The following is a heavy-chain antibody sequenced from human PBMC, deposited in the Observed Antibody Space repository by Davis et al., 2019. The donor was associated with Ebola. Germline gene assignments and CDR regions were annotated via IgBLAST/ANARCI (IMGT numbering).Heavy chain of an antibody. CDR2: ISYDGSNK. J-gene: IGHJ4*02. D-gene: IGHD4-17*01. V-gene: IGHV3-30*18. CDR1: GFTFSSYG. CDR3: AKDPVYGDYAGGYFDY. Sequence: PGGSLRLSCAASGFTFSSYGMHWVRQAPGKGLEWVAVISYDGSNKYYADSVKGRFTISRDNSKNTLYLQMNSLRAEDTAVYYCAKDPVYGDYAGGYFDYWGQGTLVTVSS.